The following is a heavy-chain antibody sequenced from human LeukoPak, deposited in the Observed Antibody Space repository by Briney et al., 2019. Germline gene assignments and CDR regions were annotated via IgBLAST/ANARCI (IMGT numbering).Heavy chain of an antibody. CDR1: GGSISSYY. CDR3: ARVGSGYDFFDY. V-gene: IGHV4-4*07. J-gene: IGHJ4*02. Sequence: SETLSLTCTVSGGSISSYYWDWIRQPAGKGLEWLGRVYSSGSTKYNPSLESRVTMSVDTSKNQFSLKLNFVTAADTAVYYCARVGSGYDFFDYWGQGTLVTVSS. D-gene: IGHD3/OR15-3a*01. CDR2: VYSSGST.